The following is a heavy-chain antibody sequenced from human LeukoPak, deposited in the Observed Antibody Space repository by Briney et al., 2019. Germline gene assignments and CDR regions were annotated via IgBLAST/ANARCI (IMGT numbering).Heavy chain of an antibody. CDR3: ARMYSSSWYNWKDARFDY. D-gene: IGHD6-13*01. V-gene: IGHV3-11*06. Sequence: GGSLKLSCAASGFTFSDYYMSWIRQAPGKGLEWVSYISSSSSYTNYADSVKGRFTISRDNAKNSLYLQMNSLRAEDTAVYYCARMYSSSWYNWKDARFDYWGQGTLVTVSS. CDR1: GFTFSDYY. J-gene: IGHJ4*02. CDR2: ISSSSSYT.